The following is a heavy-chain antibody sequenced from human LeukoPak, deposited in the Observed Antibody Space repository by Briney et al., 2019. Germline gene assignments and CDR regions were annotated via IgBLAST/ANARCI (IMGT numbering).Heavy chain of an antibody. CDR2: ISGSGGST. D-gene: IGHD2-15*01. V-gene: IGHV3-23*01. CDR3: AKDLRYCSGGSCYS. CDR1: GFTFSSYG. J-gene: IGHJ4*02. Sequence: GGSLRLSCAASGFTFSSYGMSWVRQAPGKGLEWVSAISGSGGSTYYADSVKGRFTISRDNSKNTLYLQMNSLRAEDTAVYYCAKDLRYCSGGSCYSWGQGTLVTVSS.